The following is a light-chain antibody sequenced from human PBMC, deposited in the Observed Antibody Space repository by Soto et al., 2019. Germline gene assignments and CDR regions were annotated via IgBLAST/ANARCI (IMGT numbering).Light chain of an antibody. V-gene: IGKV3-20*01. CDR2: GTS. J-gene: IGKJ4*01. CDR3: PQYGRSPLT. Sequence: EIVLTQSPGTLSLSPGERATLSCRASQRVTSSYLAWYQQKPGQAPRLLMFGTSSRATGIPDRFRGSGSGTDFTLTISRLEPEDSAVYYCPQYGRSPLTFGGGTKVEI. CDR1: QRVTSSY.